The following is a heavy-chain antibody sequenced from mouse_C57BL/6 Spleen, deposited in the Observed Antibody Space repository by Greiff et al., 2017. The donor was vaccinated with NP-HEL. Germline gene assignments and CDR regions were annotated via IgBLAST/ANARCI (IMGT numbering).Heavy chain of an antibody. CDR1: GYTFTSYW. V-gene: IGHV1-50*01. D-gene: IGHD1-1*01. CDR2: IDPSDSYT. J-gene: IGHJ3*01. Sequence: VQLQQSGAELVKPGASVKLSCKASGYTFTSYWMQWVKQRPGQGLEWIGEIDPSDSYTNYNQKFKGKATLPVDTSSSTAYMQLSSLTSEDSAVYYCARSDHYYGSSPWFAYWGQGTLVTVSA. CDR3: ARSDHYYGSSPWFAY.